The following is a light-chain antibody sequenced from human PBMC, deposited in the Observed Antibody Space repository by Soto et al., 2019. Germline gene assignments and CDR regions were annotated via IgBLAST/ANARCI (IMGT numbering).Light chain of an antibody. CDR3: QQYSSYYT. CDR1: QSINRW. Sequence: DLQMTPSPSTLSASVGARSSITGRASQSINRWLAWYQQNPWKPPKLLIYDASTLESCVPSRFSGSGSGTEFTLTISSLQHDDFATYYRQQYSSYYTFGQGTRLEIK. V-gene: IGKV1-5*01. J-gene: IGKJ5*01. CDR2: DAS.